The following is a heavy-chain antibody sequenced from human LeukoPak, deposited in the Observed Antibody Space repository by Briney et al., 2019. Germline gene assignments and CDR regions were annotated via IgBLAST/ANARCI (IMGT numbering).Heavy chain of an antibody. J-gene: IGHJ4*02. CDR3: ARFGESGIAAAGIDY. D-gene: IGHD6-13*01. V-gene: IGHV4-59*12. Sequence: SETLSLTCTVSGGSISSYYWSWIRQPPGKGLEWIGYIYYSGSTDYNPSLKSRVTISVDTSKNQFSLKLSSVTAADTAVYYCARFGESGIAAAGIDYWGQGTLVTVSS. CDR2: IYYSGST. CDR1: GGSISSYY.